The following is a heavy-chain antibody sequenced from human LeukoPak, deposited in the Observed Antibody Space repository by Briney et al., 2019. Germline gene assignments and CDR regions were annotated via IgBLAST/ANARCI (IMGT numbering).Heavy chain of an antibody. V-gene: IGHV3-23*01. J-gene: IGHJ4*02. D-gene: IGHD1-1*01. CDR2: ISGSGGNT. CDR1: GFTFSSYA. Sequence: GGSLRLSCAASGFTFSSYAMSWVRQAPGKGLEWVSAISGSGGNTYYADSVKGRFTISRDNSKNTLYLQMSSLRAEDTAVYFCAKTLNWNLDYWGQGTLVTVSS. CDR3: AKTLNWNLDY.